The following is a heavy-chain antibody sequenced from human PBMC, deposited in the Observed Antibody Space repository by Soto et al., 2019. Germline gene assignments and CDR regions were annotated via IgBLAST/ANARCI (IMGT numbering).Heavy chain of an antibody. Sequence: SETLSLTCTVSGGSISSGDYYWSWIRQPPGKGLEWIGYIYYSGSTYYNPSLKSRVTISVDTSKNQFSLKLSSVTAADTAVYYCARAVGYSRYGMDVWGQGTTATVSS. CDR2: IYYSGST. CDR1: GGSISSGDYY. V-gene: IGHV4-30-4*01. D-gene: IGHD1-26*01. CDR3: ARAVGYSRYGMDV. J-gene: IGHJ6*02.